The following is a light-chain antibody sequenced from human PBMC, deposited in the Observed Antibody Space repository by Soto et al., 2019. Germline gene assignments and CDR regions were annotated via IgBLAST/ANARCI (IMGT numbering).Light chain of an antibody. CDR3: SSYSTSFFYV. CDR2: GVT. J-gene: IGLJ1*01. Sequence: QSVLTQPASVSGSPGQSITISCTGTSSDVGAYNYVSWYQQHPGEAPKLIIYGVTNRPSGVSYRFSGSKSDYTASLTISGLQAEDEADYYCSSYSTSFFYVFG. CDR1: SSDVGAYNY. V-gene: IGLV2-14*01.